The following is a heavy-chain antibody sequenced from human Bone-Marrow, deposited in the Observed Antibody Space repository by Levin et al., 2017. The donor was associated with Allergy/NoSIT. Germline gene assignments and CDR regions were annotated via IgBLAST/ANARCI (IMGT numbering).Heavy chain of an antibody. Sequence: GESLKISCAASGFTFSSYAMHWVRQAPGKGLEWVAVISYDGSNKYYADSVKGRFTISRDNSKNTLYLQMNSLRAEDTAVYYCARTPSRARTCGGDCYSHNWFDPWGQGTLVTVSS. CDR3: ARTPSRARTCGGDCYSHNWFDP. J-gene: IGHJ5*02. CDR1: GFTFSSYA. CDR2: ISYDGSNK. D-gene: IGHD2-21*02. V-gene: IGHV3-30-3*01.